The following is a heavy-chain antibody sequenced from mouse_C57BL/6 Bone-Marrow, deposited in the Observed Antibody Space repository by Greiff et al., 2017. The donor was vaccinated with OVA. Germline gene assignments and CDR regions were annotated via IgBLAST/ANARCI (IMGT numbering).Heavy chain of an antibody. Sequence: EVKVVESGGDLVKPGGSLKLSCAASGFTFSSYGMSWVRQTPDKRLEWVATISSGGSYTYYPDSVKGRFTISRDNAKNTLYLQMSSLKSEDTAMYYCARFGYDWFAYWGQGTLVTVSA. CDR2: ISSGGSYT. CDR3: ARFGYDWFAY. V-gene: IGHV5-6*01. J-gene: IGHJ3*01. D-gene: IGHD2-2*01. CDR1: GFTFSSYG.